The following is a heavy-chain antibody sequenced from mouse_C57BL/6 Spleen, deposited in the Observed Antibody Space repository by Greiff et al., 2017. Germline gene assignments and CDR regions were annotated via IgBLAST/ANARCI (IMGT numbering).Heavy chain of an antibody. CDR3: ARRGLITTVVAPDY. D-gene: IGHD1-1*01. Sequence: EVKLQESGPELVKPGASVKISCKASGYSFTGYYMNWVKQSPEKSLEWIGEINPGTGGTTYNQKFKDKATLTVDKSSSTAYMQLKSLTSEASAVYSCARRGLITTVVAPDYWGQGTTLTVSS. CDR2: INPGTGGT. J-gene: IGHJ2*01. CDR1: GYSFTGYY. V-gene: IGHV1-42*01.